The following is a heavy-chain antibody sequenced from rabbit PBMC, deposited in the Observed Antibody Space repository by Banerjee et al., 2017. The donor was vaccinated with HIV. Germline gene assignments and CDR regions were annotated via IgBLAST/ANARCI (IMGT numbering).Heavy chain of an antibody. V-gene: IGHV1S45*01. D-gene: IGHD7-1*01. J-gene: IGHJ4*01. Sequence: QEQLEESGGGLVKPEGSLTVTCKASGFSFGDRDVMCWVRQAPGKGLEWIACINTATGKAVYASWAKGRFTVSKTSSTTVTLQMTSLTVADTATYFCGRSSNAGYAGYGYGSNLWGQGTLVTVS. CDR3: GRSSNAGYAGYGYGSNL. CDR2: INTATGKA. CDR1: GFSFGDRDV.